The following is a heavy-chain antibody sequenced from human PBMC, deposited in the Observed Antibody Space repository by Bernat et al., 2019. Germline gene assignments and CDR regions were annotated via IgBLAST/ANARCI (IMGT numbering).Heavy chain of an antibody. CDR1: GYTFTSYD. Sequence: QVQLVQSGAEVKKPGASVKVSCKASGYTFTSYDINWVRQATGQGLEWMGWVNPNSGNPGYAHKFQGRVTMTRNTSISTAYMELSSLRSEDPAVYYCARGRVSVRPPKYSSSWYGLVYWGQGTLVTVSS. J-gene: IGHJ4*02. CDR3: ARGRVSVRPPKYSSSWYGLVY. CDR2: VNPNSGNP. D-gene: IGHD6-13*01. V-gene: IGHV1-8*01.